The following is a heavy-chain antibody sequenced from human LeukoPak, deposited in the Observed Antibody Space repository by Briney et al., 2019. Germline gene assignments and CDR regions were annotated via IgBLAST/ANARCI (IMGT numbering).Heavy chain of an antibody. CDR1: GYTFTSYY. J-gene: IGHJ4*02. D-gene: IGHD3-22*01. V-gene: IGHV1-46*01. CDR2: INPSGGST. Sequence: GASVKVSCKASGYTFTSYYMHWVRQAPGQGLEWMGIINPSGGSTSYAQKFQGRVTMTRDTSTSTVYMELSSLRSEDTAVYYCARVDYDSSGYLGYFDYWGQGTLVTVSS. CDR3: ARVDYDSSGYLGYFDY.